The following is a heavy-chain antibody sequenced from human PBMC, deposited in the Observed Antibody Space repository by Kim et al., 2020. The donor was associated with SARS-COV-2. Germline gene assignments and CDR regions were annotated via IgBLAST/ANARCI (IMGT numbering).Heavy chain of an antibody. CDR2: INTNTGNP. V-gene: IGHV7-4-1*02. CDR1: GYTFTSYA. J-gene: IGHJ5*02. CDR3: ARSSLRYFDWYNNWFDP. Sequence: ASVKVSCKASGYTFTSYAMNWVRQAPGQGLEWMGWINTNTGNPTYAQGFTGRFVFSLDTSVSTAYLQISSLKAEDTAVYYCARSSLRYFDWYNNWFDPWGQGTRVTVSS. D-gene: IGHD3-9*01.